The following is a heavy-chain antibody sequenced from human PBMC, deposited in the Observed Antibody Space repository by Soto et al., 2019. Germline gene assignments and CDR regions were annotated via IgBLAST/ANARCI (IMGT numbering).Heavy chain of an antibody. D-gene: IGHD6-6*01. CDR3: ARDFPYSSSSGHYYGMDV. J-gene: IGHJ6*02. Sequence: ASETLSVTCTVSGGSISSGDYYWSWIRQHPGKGLEWIGYIYYSGSTYYNPSLKSRVTISVDTSKNQFSLKLSSVTAADTAVYYCARDFPYSSSSGHYYGMDVWGQGTTV. V-gene: IGHV4-31*03. CDR2: IYYSGST. CDR1: GGSISSGDYY.